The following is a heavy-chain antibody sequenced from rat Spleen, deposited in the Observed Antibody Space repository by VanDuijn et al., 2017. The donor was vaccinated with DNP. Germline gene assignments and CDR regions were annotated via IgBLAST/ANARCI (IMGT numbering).Heavy chain of an antibody. CDR3: TRAFNNYAFFDY. CDR1: GFSLTNYG. V-gene: IGHV2S12*01. CDR2: ISSGGGT. D-gene: IGHD1-10*01. J-gene: IGHJ2*01. Sequence: QVQLEESGPGLVQPSQTLSLTCTVSGFSLTNYGVSWVRQPPGKGLEWIAAISSGGGTYYNSTLKSRLSISRDTSKSQVFLKMNSLQTEDTAIYFCTRAFNNYAFFDYWGHGVMVTASS.